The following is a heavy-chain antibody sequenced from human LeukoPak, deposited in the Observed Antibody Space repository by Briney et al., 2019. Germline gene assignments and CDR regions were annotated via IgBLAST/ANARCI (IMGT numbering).Heavy chain of an antibody. Sequence: GASVKVSCKASGYTFTSYYMHWVRQAPGQGLEWIGIINPSGGSTSYAQKFQGRVTMTRDTSTSTVYMELSSLRSEDTAVYYCARALYGDHFDYWGQGTLVTVSS. CDR3: ARALYGDHFDY. D-gene: IGHD4-17*01. CDR1: GYTFTSYY. J-gene: IGHJ4*02. CDR2: INPSGGST. V-gene: IGHV1-46*03.